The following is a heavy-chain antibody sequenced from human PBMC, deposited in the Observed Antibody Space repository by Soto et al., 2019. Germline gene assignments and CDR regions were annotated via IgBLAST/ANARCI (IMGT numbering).Heavy chain of an antibody. Sequence: QVLLVQSGAEVKKPGSSVKVSCKLSGATFSSYAMSWVRQAPGQGLEWIGGIIPFFGTPNYAQKFQGRVTTTADTSTATSYWELSRLRSDDTAVYYCARDKGAYYPPLVSWGQGTLVTASS. V-gene: IGHV1-69*06. J-gene: IGHJ4*02. CDR3: ARDKGAYYPPLVS. CDR1: GATFSSYA. CDR2: IIPFFGTP. D-gene: IGHD1-26*01.